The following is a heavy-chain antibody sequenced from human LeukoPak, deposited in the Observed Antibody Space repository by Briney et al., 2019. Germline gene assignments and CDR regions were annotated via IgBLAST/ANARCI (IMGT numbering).Heavy chain of an antibody. CDR1: GXSISSYY. V-gene: IGHV4-59*01. CDR2: IYYSGNT. Sequence: PSETLSLTCTVSGXSISSYYWNWIRMPPGRGLEWIGYIYYSGNTNYNPSLKSRVTMSVDTSKNQFSLKLSSVTAAVTAVYFCARGGDFKSTYFDYWGQGTLVTVSS. CDR3: ARGGDFKSTYFDY. J-gene: IGHJ4*02. D-gene: IGHD3-3*01.